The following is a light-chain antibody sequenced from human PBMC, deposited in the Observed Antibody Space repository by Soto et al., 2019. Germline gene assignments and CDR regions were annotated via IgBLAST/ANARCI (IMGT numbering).Light chain of an antibody. J-gene: IGLJ1*01. CDR1: SSDVGGYNY. CDR3: CSSAPESTYV. V-gene: IGLV2-23*01. CDR2: KGT. Sequence: QSALTQPASVSGSPGQSITISCTGTSSDVGGYNYVSWYQQHPDKAPQLMIYKGTQRPSGVSNRFSGSTSGNAASLTISGLQAGDEADYFCCSSAPESTYVFGTGTKLTVL.